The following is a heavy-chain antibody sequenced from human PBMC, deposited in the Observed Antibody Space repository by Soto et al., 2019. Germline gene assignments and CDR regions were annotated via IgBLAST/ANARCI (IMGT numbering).Heavy chain of an antibody. CDR2: IYWDDDK. J-gene: IGHJ4*02. Sequence: SGPTLVNPTQTLTLTCTFSGFSLSTSGVGVGWIRQPPGKALEWLALIYWDDDKRYSPSLKSRLTITKDTSKNQVVLTMTNMDPVDTATYYCAHITSGYARGIDNRYIDYWGQGTLVTVSS. D-gene: IGHD5-12*01. V-gene: IGHV2-5*02. CDR1: GFSLSTSGVG. CDR3: AHITSGYARGIDNRYIDY.